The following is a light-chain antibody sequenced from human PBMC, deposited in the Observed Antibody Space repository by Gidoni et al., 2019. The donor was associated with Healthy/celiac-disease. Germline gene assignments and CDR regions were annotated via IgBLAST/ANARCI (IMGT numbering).Light chain of an antibody. J-gene: IGLJ3*02. CDR1: SSDVGGYNY. Sequence: QSALTPPASVSGSPGQSITISCTGTSSDVGGYNYVSWYQQHPGKAPKLMIYDVSNRPSGVSNRFSGSKSGNTASLTISGIQAEDEADYYCSSYTSSSTLGVFGGGTKLTVL. CDR3: SSYTSSSTLGV. CDR2: DVS. V-gene: IGLV2-14*01.